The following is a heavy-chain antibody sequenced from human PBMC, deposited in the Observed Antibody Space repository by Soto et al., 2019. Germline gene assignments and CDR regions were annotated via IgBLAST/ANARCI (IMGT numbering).Heavy chain of an antibody. D-gene: IGHD1-26*01. CDR3: ARGIYSKVGATIWFDP. Sequence: SETLSLTCTVSGGSINSYYWSWNRQPAGKGLEWIGRIYTSGSTNYNPSLKSRVTMSVDTSKNRFSLKLSSVTAADTAVYYCARGIYSKVGATIWFDPWGQGTLVTVSS. V-gene: IGHV4-4*07. CDR2: IYTSGST. J-gene: IGHJ5*02. CDR1: GGSINSYY.